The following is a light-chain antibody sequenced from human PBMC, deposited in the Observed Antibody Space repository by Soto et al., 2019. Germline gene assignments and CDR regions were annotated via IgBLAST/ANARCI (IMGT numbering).Light chain of an antibody. J-gene: IGLJ1*01. Sequence: QSVLTQPPSVSGAPGQRATISCTGSSSNIGAGYHVHWYQQLPGAAPKLLIFGDSNRPAGVPDRFSGSKSGTSASLAITGLQADDEADYYCQSSDSRLSGSDVFGTGTKLTVL. V-gene: IGLV1-40*01. CDR2: GDS. CDR3: QSSDSRLSGSDV. CDR1: SSNIGAGYH.